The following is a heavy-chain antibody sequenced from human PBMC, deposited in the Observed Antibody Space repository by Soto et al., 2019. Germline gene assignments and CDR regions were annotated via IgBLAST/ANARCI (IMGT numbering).Heavy chain of an antibody. D-gene: IGHD1-26*01. J-gene: IGHJ6*02. CDR1: GFSFSSYG. CDR2: TTYDGGIK. CDR3: AGALENPSFYYGLTS. Sequence: QGQLVESGGGVVQPGRSLRLSCAASGFSFSSYGMEWVRLAPGKGLEWVAATTYDGGIKHYVDSVKGRFTISRDNSKNTLCLYKNSLRVEDTATYYCAGALENPSFYYGLTSGGQGTTVTVPS. V-gene: IGHV3-30*03.